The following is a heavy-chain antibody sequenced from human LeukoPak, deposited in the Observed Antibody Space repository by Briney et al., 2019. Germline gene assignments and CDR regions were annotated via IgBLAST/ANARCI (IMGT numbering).Heavy chain of an antibody. CDR3: ARDLFLIVVVPAAIHNGMDV. CDR2: IIPIFGTA. J-gene: IGHJ6*02. D-gene: IGHD2-2*01. CDR1: GGTFSSYA. Sequence: ASVKVSCKASGGTFSSYAISWVRQAPGQGLEWMGGIIPIFGTANYAQKLQGRVTMTTDTSTSTAYMELRSLRSDDTAVYYCARDLFLIVVVPAAIHNGMDVWGQGTTVTVSS. V-gene: IGHV1-69*05.